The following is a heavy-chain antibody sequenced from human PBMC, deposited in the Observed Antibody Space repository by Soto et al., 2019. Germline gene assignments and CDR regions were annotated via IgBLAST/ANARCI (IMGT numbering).Heavy chain of an antibody. CDR1: GFTFSSCA. V-gene: IGHV3-30*18. Sequence: QVQLVESGGGVVQPGRSLRLSCVASGFTFSSCAMHWVRQVPGKGLEWLAVVTHDGSLYPYADSVKGRFSISRDNSRKTLYLQMNSLRPEDTAVYYCVKDRSDTWSFDYWGQGTLVTVSS. CDR2: VTHDGSLY. J-gene: IGHJ4*02. D-gene: IGHD2-8*02. CDR3: VKDRSDTWSFDY.